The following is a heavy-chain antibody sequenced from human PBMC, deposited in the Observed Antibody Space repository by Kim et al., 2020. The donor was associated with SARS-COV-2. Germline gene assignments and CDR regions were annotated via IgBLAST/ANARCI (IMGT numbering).Heavy chain of an antibody. D-gene: IGHD3-22*01. CDR3: ARVQAYYYDSSGSHGAFDI. J-gene: IGHJ3*02. Sequence: SETLSLTCTVSGGSISSSSYYWGWIRQPPGKGLEWIGSIYYSGSTYYNPSLKSRVTISVDTSKNQFSLKLSSVTAADTAVYYCARVQAYYYDSSGSHGAFDIWGQGTMVTVSS. CDR1: GGSISSSSYY. V-gene: IGHV4-39*07. CDR2: IYYSGST.